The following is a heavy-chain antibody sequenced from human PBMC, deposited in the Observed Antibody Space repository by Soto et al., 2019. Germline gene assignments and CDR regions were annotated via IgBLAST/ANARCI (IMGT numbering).Heavy chain of an antibody. V-gene: IGHV1-69*08. CDR2: IIPILGIA. CDR1: GGTFSSYT. J-gene: IGHJ6*02. D-gene: IGHD2-15*01. CDR3: ARDRLEVVAVTKSYYGMDV. Sequence: QVQLVQSGAEVKKPGSSVKVSCKASGGTFSSYTISWVRQAPGQGLEWMGRIIPILGIANYAQKFQGRVTITADKSTSTAYMELSSLRSEDTAVYYCARDRLEVVAVTKSYYGMDVWGQGTTVTVSS.